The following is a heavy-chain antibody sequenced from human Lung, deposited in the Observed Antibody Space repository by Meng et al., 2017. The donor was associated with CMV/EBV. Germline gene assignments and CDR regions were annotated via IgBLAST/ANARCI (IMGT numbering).Heavy chain of an antibody. CDR2: ISSSGSTI. CDR1: GFTFSSYE. J-gene: IGHJ3*02. D-gene: IGHD2-2*01. V-gene: IGHV3-48*03. Sequence: GGSLRLXCAASGFTFSSYEMNWVRQAPGKGLEWVSYISSSGSTIYYADSVKGRFTISRDNAKNSLYLQMNSLRAEDTAVYYCARYCSSTSCPLGYDAFDIWGQGXMVTFSS. CDR3: ARYCSSTSCPLGYDAFDI.